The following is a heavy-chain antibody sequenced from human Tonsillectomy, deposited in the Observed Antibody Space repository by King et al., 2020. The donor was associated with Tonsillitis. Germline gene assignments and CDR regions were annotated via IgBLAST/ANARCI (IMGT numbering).Heavy chain of an antibody. CDR3: AREVEAVGFDV. CDR2: ISFDGSYT. J-gene: IGHJ6*02. Sequence: MNWVRQAPGKGLEWGAVISFDGSYTYYVDSGKGRFTISRDNSKNSLYLQMNSLRPEDTAVYYCAREVEAVGFDVWGQGTTVTVSS. V-gene: IGHV3-30-3*01. D-gene: IGHD6-13*01.